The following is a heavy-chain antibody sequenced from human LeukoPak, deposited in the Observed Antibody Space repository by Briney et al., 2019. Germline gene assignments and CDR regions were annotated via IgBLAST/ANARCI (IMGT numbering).Heavy chain of an antibody. CDR3: AAQRGAGFCSGGSCYYYYYGMDV. V-gene: IGHV3-11*01. D-gene: IGHD2-15*01. J-gene: IGHJ6*02. Sequence: GGSLRLSCAASGFTFSDYYMSWIRQAPGKGLEWVSYISSSGSTIYYADSVKGRFTISRDNAKNSLYLQMNSLRAEDTAVYYCAAQRGAGFCSGGSCYYYYYGMDVWGQGTTVTVSS. CDR2: ISSSGSTI. CDR1: GFTFSDYY.